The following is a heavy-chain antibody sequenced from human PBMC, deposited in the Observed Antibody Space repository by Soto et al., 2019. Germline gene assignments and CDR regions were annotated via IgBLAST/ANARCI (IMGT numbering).Heavy chain of an antibody. CDR3: ASDTGKAGGAFDI. Sequence: LRLSCAASGFTFSSYGMHWVRQAPGKGLEWVAVIWYDGSNKYYADSVKGRFTISRDNSKNTLYLQMNSLRAEDTAVYYCASDTGKAGGAFDIWGQGTMVTVS. CDR1: GFTFSSYG. V-gene: IGHV3-33*01. J-gene: IGHJ3*02. CDR2: IWYDGSNK. D-gene: IGHD2-15*01.